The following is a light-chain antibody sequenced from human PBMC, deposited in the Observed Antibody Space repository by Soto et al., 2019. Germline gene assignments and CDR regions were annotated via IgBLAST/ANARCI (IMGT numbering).Light chain of an antibody. CDR1: QSVSSSY. J-gene: IGKJ5*01. CDR2: GAS. CDR3: QQYSSSPLT. V-gene: IGKV3-20*01. Sequence: EIALTQSPGTLSLSPGERATLSCRASQSVSSSYLAWYQQKPGQAPRLLIHGASSRATGIPDRFSGSGSGTDFTLTISRLEPEDFAVYYCQQYSSSPLTFGQGTRLEIK.